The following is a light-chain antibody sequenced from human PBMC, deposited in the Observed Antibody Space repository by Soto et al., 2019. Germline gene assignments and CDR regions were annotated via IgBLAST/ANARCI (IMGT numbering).Light chain of an antibody. CDR1: QSVSSSY. Sequence: EIVLTQSPGTLSLSPGDRATLSCRASQSVSSSYLAWYQQKPGQAPRLRIYGASSRATGIPDRFSGSGSGTDFTLTISRLEPEDFAVYYCQQHGSSPPWTFGQGTKVEIK. J-gene: IGKJ1*01. CDR2: GAS. CDR3: QQHGSSPPWT. V-gene: IGKV3-20*01.